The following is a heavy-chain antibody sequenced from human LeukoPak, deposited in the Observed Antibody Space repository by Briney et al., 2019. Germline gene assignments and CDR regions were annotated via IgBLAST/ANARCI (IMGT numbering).Heavy chain of an antibody. Sequence: GGSLRLSCAASGFTFSSYGMHWVRQAPGKGLEWVAVIWYDGSNKYYADSVKGRFTISRDNSKNTLYLQMNSLRAEDTAVYYCARDRGIAAHSDETFDYWGQGTLVTVSS. CDR2: IWYDGSNK. CDR1: GFTFSSYG. J-gene: IGHJ4*02. CDR3: ARDRGIAAHSDETFDY. V-gene: IGHV3-33*01. D-gene: IGHD6-6*01.